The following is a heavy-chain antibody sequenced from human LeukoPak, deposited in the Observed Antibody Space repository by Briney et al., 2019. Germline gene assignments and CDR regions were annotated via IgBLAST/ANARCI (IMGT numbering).Heavy chain of an antibody. CDR1: GFTVSSNY. CDR2: IYSGGNT. CDR3: ARDASSGWRYYFDY. V-gene: IGHV3-66*01. Sequence: SGGSLGLSCAASGFTVSSNYMSWVRQAPGKGLEWVSVIYSGGNTYYADSVKGRFTISRDNSNNTLYLQMNSLRAEDTAVYYCARDASSGWRYYFDYWGQGTLVTVSS. J-gene: IGHJ4*02. D-gene: IGHD6-19*01.